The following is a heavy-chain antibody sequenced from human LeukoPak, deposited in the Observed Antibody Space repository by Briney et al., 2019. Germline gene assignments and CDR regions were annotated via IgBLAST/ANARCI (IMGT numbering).Heavy chain of an antibody. CDR1: GGSFSGHY. Sequence: PSETLTLTCAVYGGSFSGHYWSWIRQPPGKGLEWIGEINHSGSTNYNPSLESRVTISVDTSKNHFSLKRSSVIAADTAVYYCASGQYYDLWSGYYVDWGQGTLVTVSA. CDR3: ASGQYYDLWSGYYVD. CDR2: INHSGST. V-gene: IGHV4-34*01. J-gene: IGHJ4*02. D-gene: IGHD3-3*01.